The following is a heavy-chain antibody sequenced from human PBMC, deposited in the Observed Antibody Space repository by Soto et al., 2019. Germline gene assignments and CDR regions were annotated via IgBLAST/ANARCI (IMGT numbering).Heavy chain of an antibody. CDR1: GFTFSSYG. CDR2: IWYDGSNK. D-gene: IGHD6-25*01. V-gene: IGHV3-33*01. Sequence: PGGSLRLSCAASGFTFSSYGMHWVRQAPCKGLEWVAVIWYDGSNKYYADSVKGRFTISRDNSKNTLYLQMNSLRADDTAMYYCARSLTATSVTYYFDYWGQGTLVTSPQ. J-gene: IGHJ4*02. CDR3: ARSLTATSVTYYFDY.